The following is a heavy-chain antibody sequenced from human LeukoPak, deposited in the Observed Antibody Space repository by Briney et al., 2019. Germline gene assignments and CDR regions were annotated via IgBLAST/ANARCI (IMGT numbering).Heavy chain of an antibody. J-gene: IGHJ3*02. CDR1: GFTFNNYA. CDR3: ARSGYCSGGNCYHGAFDM. CDR2: ISRSGGAT. D-gene: IGHD2-15*01. V-gene: IGHV3-23*01. Sequence: PGGSLRLSCAASGFTFNNYAMTWVRQAPGKGLEWVSAISRSGGATFYADSVKGRFTISRDNSKNTLYLQMNSLRAEDTAIYYCARSGYCSGGNCYHGAFDMWGQGTMVT.